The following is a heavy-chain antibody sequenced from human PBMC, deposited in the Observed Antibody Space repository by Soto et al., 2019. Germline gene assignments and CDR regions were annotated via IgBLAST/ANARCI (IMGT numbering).Heavy chain of an antibody. CDR3: AKGSTDTSMEHYLDY. J-gene: IGHJ4*02. CDR1: GFTFSSRFA. V-gene: IGHV3-23*01. D-gene: IGHD5-18*01. CDR2: ISSGGGNT. Sequence: EVQLLESGGGLLQPGGSLRLSCAASGFTFSSRFAINWVRQAPGKGLEWVSAISSGGGNTYYAGSVKGRFTISRDNSENTVYLQMNSLRAEDTAVYYCAKGSTDTSMEHYLDYWGQGTLVTVSS.